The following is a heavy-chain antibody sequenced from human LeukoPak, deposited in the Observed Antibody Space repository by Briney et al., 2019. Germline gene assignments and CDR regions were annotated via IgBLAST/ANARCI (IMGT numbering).Heavy chain of an antibody. Sequence: GGSLTLSCTASGFSIGDYAMNWVRQAPGKGLEWVVFIRSKAYGGTTEYAASVKGRFTISRDDSKSIAYLQMNSLKTEDTAVYCCTRAYCGGDCYFQHWGQGTLVTVSS. CDR1: GFSIGDYA. J-gene: IGHJ1*01. D-gene: IGHD2-21*02. CDR3: TRAYCGGDCYFQH. CDR2: IRSKAYGGTT. V-gene: IGHV3-49*04.